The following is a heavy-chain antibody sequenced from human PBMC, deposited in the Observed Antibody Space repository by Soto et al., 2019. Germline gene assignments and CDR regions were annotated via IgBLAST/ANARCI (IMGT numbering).Heavy chain of an antibody. V-gene: IGHV1-18*04. CDR2: ISAYSGNT. CDR1: GYTFTSYG. Sequence: ASVKVSCKASGYTFTSYGISWVRQAPGQGLEWLGWISAYSGNTNYAQKHQDRVTMTTDTSTSTVYMELRSLRSDDTAVYYCARGGYDFWSGYYLDYWGQGTLVTV. J-gene: IGHJ4*02. D-gene: IGHD3-3*01. CDR3: ARGGYDFWSGYYLDY.